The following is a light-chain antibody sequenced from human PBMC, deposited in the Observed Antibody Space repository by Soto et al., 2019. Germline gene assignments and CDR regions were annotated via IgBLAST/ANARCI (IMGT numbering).Light chain of an antibody. Sequence: QAVVTQPPSASGTPGQRVTISCSGSSSNIGSNTVNWYQQLPGTAPKLLIYNNHQGPSGVPDRFSGSKSGTSASLAISGLQSEDEADYYCAAWDDSLNGPVFGGGTKVTVL. CDR2: NNH. CDR1: SSNIGSNT. CDR3: AAWDDSLNGPV. J-gene: IGLJ3*02. V-gene: IGLV1-44*01.